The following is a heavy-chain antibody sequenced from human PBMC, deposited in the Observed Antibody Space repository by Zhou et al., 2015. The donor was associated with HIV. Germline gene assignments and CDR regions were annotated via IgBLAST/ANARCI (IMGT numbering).Heavy chain of an antibody. V-gene: IGHV1-69*08. CDR1: GGTFSSYT. Sequence: QVQLVQSGAEVKKPGSSVKVSCKASGGTFSSYTISWVRQAPGQGLEWMGRIIPILGIANYAQKFQGRVTITADKSTSTAYMELSSLRSEDTAVYYCAREAGGGSLDPWGRGNPWSPSPQ. CDR3: AREAGGGSLDP. D-gene: IGHD3-10*01. CDR2: IIPILGIA. J-gene: IGHJ5*02.